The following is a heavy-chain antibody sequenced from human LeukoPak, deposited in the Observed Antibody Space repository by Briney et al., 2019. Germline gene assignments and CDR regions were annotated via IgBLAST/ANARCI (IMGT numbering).Heavy chain of an antibody. CDR3: ARGRPYSYGSGYYYYYYMDV. D-gene: IGHD5-18*01. CDR2: INHSGST. J-gene: IGHJ6*03. V-gene: IGHV4-34*01. CDR1: GGSFSGYY. Sequence: SETLSLTCAVYGGSFSGYYWSWIRQPPGKGLEWIGEINHSGSTNYNPSLKSRVTISVDTSKNQFSLKLSSVTAADTAVYYCARGRPYSYGSGYYYYYYMDVWGKGTTVTVSS.